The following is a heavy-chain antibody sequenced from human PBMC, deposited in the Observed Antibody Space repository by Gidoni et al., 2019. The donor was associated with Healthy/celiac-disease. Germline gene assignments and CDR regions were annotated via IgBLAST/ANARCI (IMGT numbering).Heavy chain of an antibody. CDR2: ISAYNGNT. CDR1: GYTFTSYG. CDR3: ARDRTRTYYYGSGSYYAPYY. D-gene: IGHD3-10*01. V-gene: IGHV1-18*01. Sequence: QVQLVQSGAEVKKPGASVKVSCTASGYTFTSYGISWVRQAPGQGLEWMGWISAYNGNTNYAQKLQGRVTMTTDTSTSTAYMELRSLRSDDTAVYYCARDRTRTYYYGSGSYYAPYYWGQGTLVTVSS. J-gene: IGHJ4*02.